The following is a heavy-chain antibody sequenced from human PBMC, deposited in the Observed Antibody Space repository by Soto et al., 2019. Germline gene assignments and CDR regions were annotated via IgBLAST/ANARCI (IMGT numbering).Heavy chain of an antibody. V-gene: IGHV1-69*18. D-gene: IGHD3-10*01. CDR2: ITPISGTA. Sequence: QVQLVQSGAEVKKPGSSVKVSCKASGGTFSRFAISWVRQAPGQGLEWMGRITPISGTANYAQKFQARVTITADESTSTAYMELSSLRSDDTAVYFCARTKERSYYYGLGSYSHWGQGTLVTVSS. CDR1: GGTFSRFA. J-gene: IGHJ4*02. CDR3: ARTKERSYYYGLGSYSH.